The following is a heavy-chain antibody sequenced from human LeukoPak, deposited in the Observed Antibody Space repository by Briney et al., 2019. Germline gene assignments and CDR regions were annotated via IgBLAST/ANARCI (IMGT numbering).Heavy chain of an antibody. Sequence: SEALSLTCTVSGGSISNYYWSWIRQPAGKRLEWLGRIYSSGSTNYNPSLESRVTVSVDTSKNQFSLKLSSVTAADTAVYYCAREHMVRGVINRWGQGALVTVSS. CDR1: GGSISNYY. J-gene: IGHJ4*02. CDR3: AREHMVRGVINR. V-gene: IGHV4-4*07. D-gene: IGHD3-10*01. CDR2: IYSSGST.